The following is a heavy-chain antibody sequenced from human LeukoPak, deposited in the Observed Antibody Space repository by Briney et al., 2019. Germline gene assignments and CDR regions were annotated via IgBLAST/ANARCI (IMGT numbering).Heavy chain of an antibody. V-gene: IGHV3-30-3*01. CDR2: ISYDGSNK. CDR1: GFTFSSYA. J-gene: IGHJ4*02. Sequence: GGSLRLSCAASGFTFSSYAMHWVRQAPGKGLEWVAVISYDGSNKYYADSVKGRFTISRDNSKNTLYLQMNSLRAEDTAVYYCARDLRMITMIVVVITGGFDYWGQGTLVTVSS. CDR3: ARDLRMITMIVVVITGGFDY. D-gene: IGHD3-22*01.